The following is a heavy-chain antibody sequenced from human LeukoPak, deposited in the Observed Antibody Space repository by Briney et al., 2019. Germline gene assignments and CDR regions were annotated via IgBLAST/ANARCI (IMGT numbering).Heavy chain of an antibody. CDR1: GFIFSNYN. V-gene: IGHV3-21*01. Sequence: GGSLRLSCAASGFIFSNYNMNWFRQAPGKGLEWVATIGTDGGYIYYADSVKGRFTISRDNAKSSLYLQMNSLRAEDTAVYYCARPYWGYYFDNWGQGTLVTVSS. D-gene: IGHD7-27*01. J-gene: IGHJ4*02. CDR2: IGTDGGYI. CDR3: ARPYWGYYFDN.